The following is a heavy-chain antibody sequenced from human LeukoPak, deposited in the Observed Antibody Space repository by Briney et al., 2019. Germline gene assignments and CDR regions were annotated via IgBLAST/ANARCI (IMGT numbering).Heavy chain of an antibody. CDR1: GFTFSSYS. CDR2: ITSGSSYI. D-gene: IGHD4-17*01. Sequence: GGSLRLSCAASGFTFSSYSMNWVRQAPGQRLEWVSSITSGSSYIYYADSVKGRFTISRDNSKNTVYLQMTNLKPGDTAVYYCSKGGPLGDTNRFDHWGQGTLVSVSS. J-gene: IGHJ4*02. CDR3: SKGGPLGDTNRFDH. V-gene: IGHV3-21*06.